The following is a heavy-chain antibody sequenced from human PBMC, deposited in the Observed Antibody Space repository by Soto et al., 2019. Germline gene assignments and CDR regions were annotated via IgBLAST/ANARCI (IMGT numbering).Heavy chain of an antibody. CDR3: ARDPKEYWTSYWFDP. V-gene: IGHV1-18*01. J-gene: IGHJ5*02. CDR2: ISAYDGKT. CDR1: GYHFNIYG. Sequence: ASSVKVSCKASGYHFNIYGINWVRQAPGQGLELMGWISAYDGKTTYAEKFQGRVTMTTDASTSTAYMELRSLRSDDTAVYYCARDPKEYWTSYWFDPWGQGTLVTVSS. D-gene: IGHD3-10*01.